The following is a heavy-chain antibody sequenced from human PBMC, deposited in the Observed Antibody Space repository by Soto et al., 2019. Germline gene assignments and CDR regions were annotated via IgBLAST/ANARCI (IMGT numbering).Heavy chain of an antibody. CDR2: IIPTLGIA. CDR3: AREGGYIYERNYYGMDV. J-gene: IGHJ6*02. Sequence: QVQLVQSGAEVKKPGSSVKVSCKASGGTFSTYIISWVRQAPGQGLEWMGRIIPTLGIANYSQKFQGRVTITADKSTSTAYMKLSSLRSENTAVYYCAREGGYIYERNYYGMDVWGQGTTVSVSS. D-gene: IGHD5-18*01. V-gene: IGHV1-69*08. CDR1: GGTFSTYI.